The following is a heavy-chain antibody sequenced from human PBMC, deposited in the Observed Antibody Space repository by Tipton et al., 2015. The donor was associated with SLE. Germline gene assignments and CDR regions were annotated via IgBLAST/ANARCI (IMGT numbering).Heavy chain of an antibody. CDR3: ARQGQLLDPFDY. J-gene: IGHJ4*02. CDR1: GFTLSVFS. Sequence: SLRLSCAASGFTLSVFSMHWVRQAPGKGLERVSSITGSTNFINYADSVKGRFTISRDNTKNSLYLQMNSLRTEDTAVYYCARQGQLLDPFDYWGQGTPVAVSS. D-gene: IGHD6-13*01. CDR2: ITGSTNFI. V-gene: IGHV3-21*01.